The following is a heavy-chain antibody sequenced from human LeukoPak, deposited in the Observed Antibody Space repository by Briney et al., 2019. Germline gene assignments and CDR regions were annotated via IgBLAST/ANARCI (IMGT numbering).Heavy chain of an antibody. Sequence: PGGSLRLSCAASGFTFSSYGMHWVRQAPGKGLEWVAFIRYDGSNKYYADSVKGRFTISRDNSKNTLYLQMNSLRAEDTAVYYCGGYCSSTSCYRDWFDPWGQEPWSPSPQ. CDR1: GFTFSSYG. CDR3: GGYCSSTSCYRDWFDP. J-gene: IGHJ5*02. D-gene: IGHD2-2*01. CDR2: IRYDGSNK. V-gene: IGHV3-30*02.